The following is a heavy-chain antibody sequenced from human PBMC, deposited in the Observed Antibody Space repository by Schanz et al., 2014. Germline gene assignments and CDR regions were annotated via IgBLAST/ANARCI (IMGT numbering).Heavy chain of an antibody. J-gene: IGHJ4*02. Sequence: EVQLLESGGGLVEPGGSLRLSCAASGFGFSSYSMNWLRQAPGKGLEWVSVIGVDGTTTYYADSVKGRFTISRDNSKNTVYIQMNSLRAEDTAVYYCARGGPAYYFDDWGQGTLVTVSS. CDR3: ARGGPAYYFDD. CDR2: IGVDGTTT. V-gene: IGHV3-23*01. CDR1: GFGFSSYS.